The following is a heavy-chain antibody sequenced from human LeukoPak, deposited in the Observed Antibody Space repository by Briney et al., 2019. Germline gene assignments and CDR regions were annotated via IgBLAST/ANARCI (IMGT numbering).Heavy chain of an antibody. J-gene: IGHJ5*02. CDR3: ARTVRGRYYDSSGYPDH. V-gene: IGHV3-7*01. Sequence: GGSLRLSCAASGFTFSSYWMSWVRQAPGKGLEWVANIKQDGSEKYYVDSVKGRFTISRGNAKNSLYLQMNSLRAEDTAAYYCARTVRGRYYDSSGYPDHWGQGTLVTVSS. D-gene: IGHD3-22*01. CDR2: IKQDGSEK. CDR1: GFTFSSYW.